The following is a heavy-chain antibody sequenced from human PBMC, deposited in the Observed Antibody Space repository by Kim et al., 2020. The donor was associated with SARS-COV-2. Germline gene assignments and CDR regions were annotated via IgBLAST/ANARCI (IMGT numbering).Heavy chain of an antibody. D-gene: IGHD1-26*01. J-gene: IGHJ4*02. CDR1: GFTFSSYE. CDR2: ISSSGSTI. V-gene: IGHV3-48*03. CDR3: ARDWGVGATFDY. Sequence: GGSLRLSCAASGFTFSSYEMNWVRQAPGKGLEWVSYISSSGSTIYYADSVKGRFTISRDNAKNSLYLQMNSLRAEDTAVYYCARDWGVGATFDYWGQGTLVTVSS.